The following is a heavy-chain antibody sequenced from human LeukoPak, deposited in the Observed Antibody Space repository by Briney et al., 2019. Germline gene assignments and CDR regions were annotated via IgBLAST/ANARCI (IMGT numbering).Heavy chain of an antibody. D-gene: IGHD4-17*01. CDR2: IYSGGST. Sequence: GGSLRLSCAASGFTVSSNYMSWVRQAPGKGLEWVSVIYSGGSTYYADSVKGRFTISRDNSENTLYLQMNSLRAEDTAVYYCARGQNYGDYIGYWGQGTLVTVSS. CDR3: ARGQNYGDYIGY. J-gene: IGHJ4*02. V-gene: IGHV3-66*01. CDR1: GFTVSSNY.